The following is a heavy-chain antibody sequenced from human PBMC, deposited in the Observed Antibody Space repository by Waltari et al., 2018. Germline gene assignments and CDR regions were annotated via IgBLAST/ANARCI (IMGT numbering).Heavy chain of an antibody. CDR1: GYSFNTYA. Sequence: QVHLVQSGSELKKPGSSVMISCKASGYSFNTYAMNWVRQAPGQGLEWMGWGHASPGNPTYARDFRGRIVFSLASSARTAYLEISGLHAEDTAVYYCARGLRSTESLDYWGRGTLVTVSS. CDR2: GHASPGNP. J-gene: IGHJ4*02. CDR3: ARGLRSTESLDY. V-gene: IGHV7-4-1*02. D-gene: IGHD4-17*01.